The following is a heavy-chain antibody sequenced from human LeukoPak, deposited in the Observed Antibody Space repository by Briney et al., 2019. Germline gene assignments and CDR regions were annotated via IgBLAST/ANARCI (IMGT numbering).Heavy chain of an antibody. J-gene: IGHJ4*02. V-gene: IGHV3-21*01. CDR3: ARDPTAPEEEDLEWLLWYFDY. CDR1: GFTFSSYS. D-gene: IGHD3-3*01. Sequence: GGSLRLSCAASGFTFSSYSMNWVRQAPGKGLEWVSSISSSSSYIYYADSVKGRFTISRDNAKNSLYLQMNSLRAEDTAVYYCARDPTAPEEEDLEWLLWYFDYWGQGTLVTVSS. CDR2: ISSSSSYI.